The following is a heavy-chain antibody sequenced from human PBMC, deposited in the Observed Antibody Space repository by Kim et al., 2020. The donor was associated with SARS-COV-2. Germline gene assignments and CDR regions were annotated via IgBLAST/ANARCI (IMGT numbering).Heavy chain of an antibody. V-gene: IGHV3-53*01. Sequence: GGSLRLSCAASGFIVSSNYMSWVRQPPGKGLEWVSVIYSSGSTYYADSVKGRFTISRDTSKNTLYLQMNSLRAEDTAVYYCARATNYWGQGTLDTVSS. CDR2: IYSSGST. J-gene: IGHJ4*02. CDR3: ARATNY. CDR1: GFIVSSNY.